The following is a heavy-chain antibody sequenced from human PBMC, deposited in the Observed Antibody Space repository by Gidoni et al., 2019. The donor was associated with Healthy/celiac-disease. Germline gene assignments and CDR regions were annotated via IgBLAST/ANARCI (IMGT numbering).Heavy chain of an antibody. V-gene: IGHV3-9*01. J-gene: IGHJ3*02. CDR2: ISWNSGSI. Sequence: EVQLVEYGGGLVPPGRSLRLSCAASGFPFDDSAIHWVRQAPGKGLEWVSGISWNSGSIGYAYSVKGRFTISRDNAKNSLYLQMNSLRAEDTALYYCAKDIGPYNWNQGAFDIWGQGTMVTVSS. CDR1: GFPFDDSA. CDR3: AKDIGPYNWNQGAFDI. D-gene: IGHD1-20*01.